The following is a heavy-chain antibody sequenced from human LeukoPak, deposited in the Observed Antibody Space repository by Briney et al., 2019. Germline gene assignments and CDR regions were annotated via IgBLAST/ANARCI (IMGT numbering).Heavy chain of an antibody. CDR3: AGDSGNSQGGFDY. CDR2: IRYDGSNK. Sequence: PGGSLRLSCAASGFTFSSYVMSWVRQAPGRGLEWVAVIRYDGSNKYYADSLTGRFPISTDNSKNTLFLQMNSLRAEDTAVYYCAGDSGNSQGGFDYWGQGSLVTVSS. D-gene: IGHD1-26*01. J-gene: IGHJ4*02. CDR1: GFTFSSYV. V-gene: IGHV3-33*01.